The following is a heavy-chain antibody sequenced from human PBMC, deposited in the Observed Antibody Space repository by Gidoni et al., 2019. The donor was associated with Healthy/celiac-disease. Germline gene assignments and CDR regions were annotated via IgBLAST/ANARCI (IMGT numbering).Heavy chain of an antibody. J-gene: IGHJ4*02. Sequence: EVQLVESGGVVVHHGGSLTLSCAAPAFTFDDYTMHCVRQAPGKGLEWVSLMSWDGGSKYYADSVKGRFTISRDNSKISLDLQMNSLRTEDTALYYCAKAHREMATITSYDYWGQGTLVTVSS. CDR3: AKAHREMATITSYDY. D-gene: IGHD5-12*01. V-gene: IGHV3-43*01. CDR1: AFTFDDYT. CDR2: MSWDGGSK.